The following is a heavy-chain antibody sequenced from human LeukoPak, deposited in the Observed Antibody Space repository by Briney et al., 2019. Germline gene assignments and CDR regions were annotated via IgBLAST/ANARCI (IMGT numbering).Heavy chain of an antibody. V-gene: IGHV3-11*06. CDR2: IGDRGRDI. Sequence: GGSLRLSCATSGFNINDYYMAWIRQAPGKGLEWLSYIGDRGRDINYAAFVKGRFTISRDNAKNSLYLQMNSLRAEDTAVYYCAREGIDYYDSSGYCVDYWGQGTLVTVSS. D-gene: IGHD3-22*01. J-gene: IGHJ4*02. CDR1: GFNINDYY. CDR3: AREGIDYYDSSGYCVDY.